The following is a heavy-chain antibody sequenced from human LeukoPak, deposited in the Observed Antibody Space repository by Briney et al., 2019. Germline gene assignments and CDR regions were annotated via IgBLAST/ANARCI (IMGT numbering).Heavy chain of an antibody. V-gene: IGHV3-30*02. CDR3: ARARTDTAMVLYYYYYYYMDV. CDR1: GFTFSSYG. CDR2: IRYDGSSK. D-gene: IGHD5-18*01. J-gene: IGHJ6*03. Sequence: PGGSLRLSCAASGFTFSSYGMHWVRQAPGKGLEWVAFIRYDGSSKYYADSVKGRFTISRDNSKNTLYLQMNSLRAEDTAVYYCARARTDTAMVLYYYYYYYMDVWGKGTTVTISS.